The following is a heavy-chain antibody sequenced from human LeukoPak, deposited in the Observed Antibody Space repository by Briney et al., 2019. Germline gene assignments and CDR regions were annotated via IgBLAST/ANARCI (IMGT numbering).Heavy chain of an antibody. CDR1: GYTFTSYG. V-gene: IGHV1-18*01. CDR3: ARDQGTVLGKDY. Sequence: GASVKVSCKAFGYTFTSYGVSWVRQAPGRGLEWMGWISAYNGNTNYAQKLQGRITMTTDTSTTTAYMELRSLRSDDTAVYYCARDQGTVLGKDYWGQGTLVTVSS. CDR2: ISAYNGNT. J-gene: IGHJ4*02. D-gene: IGHD6-19*01.